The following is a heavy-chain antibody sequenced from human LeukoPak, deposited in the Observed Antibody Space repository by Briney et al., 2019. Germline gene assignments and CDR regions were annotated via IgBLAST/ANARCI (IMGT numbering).Heavy chain of an antibody. CDR3: ARDWRSGSYYLPYNYYYYYYMDV. Sequence: HPGGSLRPSCAASGFTFSSYWMSWVRQAPGKGLEWVANIKQDGSEKYYVDSVKGRFTISRDNAKNSLYLQMNSLRAEDTAVYYCARDWRSGSYYLPYNYYYYYYMDVWGKGTTVTISS. V-gene: IGHV3-7*01. CDR1: GFTFSSYW. CDR2: IKQDGSEK. D-gene: IGHD3-10*01. J-gene: IGHJ6*03.